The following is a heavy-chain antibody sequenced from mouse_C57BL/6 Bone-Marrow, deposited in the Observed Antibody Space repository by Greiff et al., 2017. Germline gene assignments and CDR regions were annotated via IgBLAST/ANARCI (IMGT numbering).Heavy chain of an antibody. D-gene: IGHD4-1*01. Sequence: VQLQQSGPELVKPGASVKLSCKASGYTFTSYDINWVKQRPGQGLEWIGWIYPRDGSTNYNEKFKGKATLTVDTSSSTAYMERHSLKSADAAVYVCARWGTLGPHDYWGQGTTLTVSS. CDR1: GYTFTSYD. CDR2: IYPRDGST. J-gene: IGHJ2*01. CDR3: ARWGTLGPHDY. V-gene: IGHV1-85*01.